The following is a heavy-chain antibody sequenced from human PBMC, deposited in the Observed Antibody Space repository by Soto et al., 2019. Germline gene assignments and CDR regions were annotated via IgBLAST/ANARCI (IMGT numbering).Heavy chain of an antibody. CDR2: IYYSGST. V-gene: IGHV4-31*03. CDR1: GGSISSGGYY. J-gene: IGHJ6*02. D-gene: IGHD2-21*01. Sequence: SETLSLTCTVSGGSISSGGYYWSWIRQHPGKGLEWIGYIYYSGSTSYNPSLKSRVTISVDTSKNQFSLKLSSVTAADTAVYYCARKHPMAGGYYYGMDVWGQGTTVTVSS. CDR3: ARKHPMAGGYYYGMDV.